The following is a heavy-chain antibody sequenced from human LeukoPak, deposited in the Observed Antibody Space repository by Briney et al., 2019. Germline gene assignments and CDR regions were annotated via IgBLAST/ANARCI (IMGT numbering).Heavy chain of an antibody. V-gene: IGHV3-48*01. CDR2: ISSSGSTV. CDR3: ARRGYCSTTSCPKNDAFDI. CDR1: GFSFNTYR. J-gene: IGHJ3*02. Sequence: GGSLRLSCAGSGFSFNTYRMNWIRQAPGKGLEWISYISSSGSTVYYADSVKGRFTISRDNAKNSLYLQMNSLRAEDTAVYYCARRGYCSTTSCPKNDAFDIWGQGTMVTVSS. D-gene: IGHD2-2*01.